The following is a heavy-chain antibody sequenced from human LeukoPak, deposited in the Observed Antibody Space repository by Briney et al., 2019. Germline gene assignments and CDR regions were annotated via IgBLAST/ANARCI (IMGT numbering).Heavy chain of an antibody. D-gene: IGHD2-15*01. Sequence: GGSLRLSCAASGFTFSSYGMHWVRQAPGKGLEWVAVIWYDGSNKYYADSVKGRFTTSRDNSKNTLYLQMNSLRAEDTAVYYCARAQPYCSGGSCPRATYYYGMDVWGKGTTVTVSS. V-gene: IGHV3-33*01. CDR1: GFTFSSYG. CDR3: ARAQPYCSGGSCPRATYYYGMDV. CDR2: IWYDGSNK. J-gene: IGHJ6*04.